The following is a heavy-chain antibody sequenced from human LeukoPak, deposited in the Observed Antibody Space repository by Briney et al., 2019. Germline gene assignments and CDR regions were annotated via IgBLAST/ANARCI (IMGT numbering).Heavy chain of an antibody. D-gene: IGHD6-13*01. V-gene: IGHV4-59*01. J-gene: IGHJ4*02. CDR2: IYYSGST. CDR1: GGSISSYY. CDR3: ARVTYTSSWQYYFDY. Sequence: PSETLSLTCTVSGGSISSYYWSWIRQPPGKGLEWIGYIYYSGSTNYNPSLKSRVTISVDTSKNQFSLKLSSVTAADTAVYHCARVTYTSSWQYYFDYWGQGTLVTVSS.